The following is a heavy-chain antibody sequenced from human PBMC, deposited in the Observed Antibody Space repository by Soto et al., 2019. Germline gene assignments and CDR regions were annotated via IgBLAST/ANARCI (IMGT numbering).Heavy chain of an antibody. CDR1: GFTFSSYA. CDR2: ISYDGSNK. J-gene: IGHJ4*02. CDR3: ASGSTGYSSSWYGYYFDY. D-gene: IGHD6-13*01. V-gene: IGHV3-30-3*01. Sequence: GGSLRLSCAASGFTFSSYAMHWVRQAPGKGLEWVAVISYDGSNKYYADSVKGRFTISRDNSKNTLYLQMNSLRAEDTAVYYRASGSTGYSSSWYGYYFDYWGQGTLVTVSS.